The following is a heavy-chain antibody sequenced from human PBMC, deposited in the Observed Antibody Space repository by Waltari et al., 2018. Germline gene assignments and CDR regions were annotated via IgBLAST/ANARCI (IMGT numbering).Heavy chain of an antibody. CDR1: GYSISSGYY. J-gene: IGHJ4*02. CDR3: ARLSRDGYNIGY. D-gene: IGHD5-12*01. Sequence: QVQLQESGPGLVKPAETLSLTCAVSGYSISSGYYWGGIRRPPGQGLGWFGRIYHSGSTYDHPSLKSRVTISVDPSKTQFSLKRSSVTAADPAGYYCARLSRDGYNIGYWGQGTLVTVSS. V-gene: IGHV4-38-2*01. CDR2: IYHSGST.